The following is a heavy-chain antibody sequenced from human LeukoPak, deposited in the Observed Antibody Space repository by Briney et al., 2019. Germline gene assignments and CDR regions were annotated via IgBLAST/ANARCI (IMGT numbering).Heavy chain of an antibody. J-gene: IGHJ3*02. CDR2: ISYIGST. CDR3: ASDLVTVTKGFDI. Sequence: PSETLSLTCAVSADSFSSHYWTWIRQSPGKGLEWIGYISYIGSTNYNPSLKSRVTISIDTSKNQFSLKLRSVTAADTAVYCASDLVTVTKGFDIWGQGTMVSVSS. V-gene: IGHV4-59*11. CDR1: ADSFSSHY. D-gene: IGHD4-17*01.